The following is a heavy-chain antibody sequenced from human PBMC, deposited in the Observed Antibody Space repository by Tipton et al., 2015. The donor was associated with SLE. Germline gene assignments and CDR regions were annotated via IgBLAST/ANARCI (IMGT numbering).Heavy chain of an antibody. J-gene: IGHJ6*02. CDR3: ARGVYAMDV. Sequence: TLSLTCTVSGYSISIGSYWGWIRQPPRRGLEWIGNIYHSESTYYNPSLRSRVTISLDTSKNQFSLKLKSVTAADTAVYYCARGVYAMDVWGQGTTVTVSS. CDR2: IYHSEST. CDR1: GYSISIGSY. V-gene: IGHV4-38-2*02.